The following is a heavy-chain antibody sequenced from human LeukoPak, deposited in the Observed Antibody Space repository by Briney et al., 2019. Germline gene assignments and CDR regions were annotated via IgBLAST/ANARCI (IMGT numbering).Heavy chain of an antibody. CDR3: ARATLWLSKAVIATPVDY. J-gene: IGHJ4*02. CDR2: ISSSSSTI. CDR1: GFTFSSYS. Sequence: GGSLRLSCAASGFTFSSYSMNWVRQAPGKGLEWVSYISSSSSTIYYADSVKGRFTISRDNAKNSLYLQMHSLRAEDTAVYYCARATLWLSKAVIATPVDYWGQGTLVTVSS. V-gene: IGHV3-48*01. D-gene: IGHD2-21*01.